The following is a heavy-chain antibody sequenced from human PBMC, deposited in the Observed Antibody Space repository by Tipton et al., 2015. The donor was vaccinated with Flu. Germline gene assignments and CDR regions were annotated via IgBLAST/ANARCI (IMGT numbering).Heavy chain of an antibody. Sequence: VQLVQSGADVKKPGESLKISCKTSGYIFTNYWIGWVRQMPGKGLEWMGMVYPGDSDTRYGPSSQGQVTMSVDNSISTVYLQWSSLETSDTAVYYCVRPATAYNSDDCWGQGILVTVSS. CDR1: GYIFTNYW. CDR3: VRPATAYNSDDC. CDR2: VYPGDSDT. J-gene: IGHJ4*02. V-gene: IGHV5-51*03. D-gene: IGHD6-25*01.